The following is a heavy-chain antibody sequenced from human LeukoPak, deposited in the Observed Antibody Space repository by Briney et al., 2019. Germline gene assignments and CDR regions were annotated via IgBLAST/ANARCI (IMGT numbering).Heavy chain of an antibody. CDR3: ARDISGSYSSDAFDI. J-gene: IGHJ3*02. Sequence: GGSLRLSCAASGFTFSSYGMSWVRQAPGKGLEWVANIKQDGSEKYYVDSVKGRFTISRDNAKNSLYLQMNSLRAEDTAVYYCARDISGSYSSDAFDIWGQGTMVTVSS. V-gene: IGHV3-7*04. CDR1: GFTFSSYG. D-gene: IGHD1-26*01. CDR2: IKQDGSEK.